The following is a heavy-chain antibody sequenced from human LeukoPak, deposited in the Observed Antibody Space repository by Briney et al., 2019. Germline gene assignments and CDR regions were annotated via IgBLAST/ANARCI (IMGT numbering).Heavy chain of an antibody. CDR3: ARGSPMITFGGVIVFPFDY. Sequence: SETLSLTCAVYGGSFSGYYWSWIRQPPGKGLEWIGEINHSGSTDYNPSLKSRVTISVDTSKNQFSLKLSSVTAADTAVYYCARGSPMITFGGVIVFPFDYWGQGTLVTVSS. D-gene: IGHD3-16*02. J-gene: IGHJ4*02. CDR2: INHSGST. CDR1: GGSFSGYY. V-gene: IGHV4-34*01.